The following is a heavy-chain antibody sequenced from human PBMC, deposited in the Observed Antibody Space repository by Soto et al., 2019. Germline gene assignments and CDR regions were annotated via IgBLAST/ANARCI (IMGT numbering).Heavy chain of an antibody. J-gene: IGHJ6*02. CDR1: GGSVSSGSYY. D-gene: IGHD4-17*01. V-gene: IGHV4-61*01. CDR2: IYYSGST. CDR3: ASCDYYYYYDGKDV. Sequence: SETLSLTCTVSGGSVSSGSYYWSWIRQPPGKGLEWIGYIYYSGSTNYNPSLKSRVTISVDTSKNQFSLKLSSVTAADTAVYYCASCDYYYYYDGKDVWGQGTTVTVSS.